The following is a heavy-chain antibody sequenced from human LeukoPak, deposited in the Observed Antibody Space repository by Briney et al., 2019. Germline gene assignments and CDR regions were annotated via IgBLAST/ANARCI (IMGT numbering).Heavy chain of an antibody. D-gene: IGHD6-13*01. CDR1: GYTFTSYA. CDR3: ARLAAAAPTDDY. J-gene: IGHJ4*02. V-gene: IGHV1-3*01. Sequence: GASVKVSCKASGYTFTSYAMHWVRQAPGQRLEWMGWINAGNGNTKYSQKFQGRVTITRDTSASTAYMELSSLRSEDTAVYYCARLAAAAPTDDYWGQGTLVTVSS. CDR2: INAGNGNT.